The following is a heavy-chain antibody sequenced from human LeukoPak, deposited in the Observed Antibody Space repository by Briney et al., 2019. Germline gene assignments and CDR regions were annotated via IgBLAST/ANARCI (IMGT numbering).Heavy chain of an antibody. J-gene: IGHJ4*02. CDR2: ISTSGTT. CDR3: ARLGYSGYDLHY. V-gene: IGHV4-4*07. CDR1: GGSISSYY. D-gene: IGHD5-12*01. Sequence: SETLSLTCTVSGGSISSYYWSWIRQPAGKGLEWIGRISTSGTTIYNPSLKSRVTMSVDTSKNQFSLKLSSVTAADTAVYYCARLGYSGYDLHYWGQGTLVPVSS.